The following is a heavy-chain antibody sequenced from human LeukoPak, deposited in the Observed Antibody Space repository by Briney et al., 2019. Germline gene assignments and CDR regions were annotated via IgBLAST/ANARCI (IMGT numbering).Heavy chain of an antibody. V-gene: IGHV1-2*02. CDR2: IKPSSGAT. D-gene: IGHD3-22*01. Sequence: GASVTVSCKASGYTFSCHYMHWVRQAPGQGLEWMGWIKPSSGATNYAQKFRGRVTMTRDTSNRTSYMELSRLRSDDTALYYCASCYYDSSGYYYFDYWGQGTLVTVSS. CDR3: ASCYYDSSGYYYFDY. CDR1: GYTFSCHY. J-gene: IGHJ4*02.